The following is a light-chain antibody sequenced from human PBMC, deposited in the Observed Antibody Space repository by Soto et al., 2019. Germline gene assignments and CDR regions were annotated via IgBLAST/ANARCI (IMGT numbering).Light chain of an antibody. CDR3: QQYNNWPPKYT. CDR1: QSVSSN. CDR2: GAS. Sequence: EIVITQSPATLSVSPGDRAPLYCRASQSVSSNLAWYQQKPGQAPRLLIYGASTRATGIPARFSGSGSGTEFTLTISSLQSEDFAVYYCQQYNNWPPKYTFGQGTRLEIK. J-gene: IGKJ5*01. V-gene: IGKV3-15*01.